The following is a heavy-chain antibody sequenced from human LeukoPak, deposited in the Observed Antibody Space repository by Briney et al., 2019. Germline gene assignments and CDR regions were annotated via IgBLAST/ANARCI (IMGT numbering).Heavy chain of an antibody. V-gene: IGHV3-53*01. CDR1: GFTVSSNY. Sequence: GSLRLSCAASGFTVSSNYMSWVRQAPGKGLEWVSVIYSGGSTYYADSVKGRFTISRDNSKNTLYLQMNSLRAEDTAVYYCARYYDSSGLKEDDAFDIWGQGTMVTVSS. CDR3: ARYYDSSGLKEDDAFDI. D-gene: IGHD3-22*01. J-gene: IGHJ3*02. CDR2: IYSGGST.